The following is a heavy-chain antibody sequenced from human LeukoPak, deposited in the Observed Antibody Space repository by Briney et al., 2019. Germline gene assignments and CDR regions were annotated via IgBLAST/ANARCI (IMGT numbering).Heavy chain of an antibody. D-gene: IGHD2-2*01. Sequence: GSXXLXXAASXSTFSSHTXXWVRQAPGKGXEWVSYISSTSSVIYYADSVKGRFTISRDNAKSSLYLQMNSLRAEDTAVYYCARNLPAADYWGQGTLVTVSS. CDR1: XSTFSSHT. J-gene: IGHJ4*02. CDR3: ARNLPAADY. V-gene: IGHV3-48*04. CDR2: ISSTSSVI.